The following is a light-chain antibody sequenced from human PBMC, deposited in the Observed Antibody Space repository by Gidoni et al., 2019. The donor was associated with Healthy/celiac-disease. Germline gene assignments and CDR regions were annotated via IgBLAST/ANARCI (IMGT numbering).Light chain of an antibody. Sequence: EIVLTQSQATLSLSPGDRATLSCRASQSVSSYLAWYQRKPGQAPRLLIYDASNRATGIPARFSGSGSGTDFTLTISSLEPEDFAVYYCQQRSNWQLTFGGXTKVEIK. CDR1: QSVSSY. CDR3: QQRSNWQLT. J-gene: IGKJ4*01. CDR2: DAS. V-gene: IGKV3-11*01.